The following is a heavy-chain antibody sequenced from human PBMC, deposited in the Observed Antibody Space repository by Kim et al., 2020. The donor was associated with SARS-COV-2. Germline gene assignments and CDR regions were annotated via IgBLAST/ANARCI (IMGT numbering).Heavy chain of an antibody. Sequence: GGSLRLSCAASGFSFSNAWMTWVRQAPGKGLEWVGRIKSALDGGTTDDAAPLRCRFTISRDDSKTTLYLQMNSLKTEDTDVYDCTTDLSVTRFDYWGQGT. CDR1: GFSFSNAW. J-gene: IGHJ4*02. CDR3: TTDLSVTRFDY. CDR2: IKSALDGGTT. D-gene: IGHD2-21*02. V-gene: IGHV3-15*01.